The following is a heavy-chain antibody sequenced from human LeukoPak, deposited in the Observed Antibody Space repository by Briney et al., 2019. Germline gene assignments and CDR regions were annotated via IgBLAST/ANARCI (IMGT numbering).Heavy chain of an antibody. CDR1: GGSISSCY. J-gene: IGHJ4*02. D-gene: IGHD3-3*01. CDR3: ARNRFLEWSSFDY. V-gene: IGHV4-59*01. CDR2: IYYSGST. Sequence: SETLSLTCTVSGGSISSCYWSWIRQPPGKGLEWIGYIYYSGSTNYNPSLKSRVTISVDTSKNQFSLKLSSVTAADTAVYYCARNRFLEWSSFDYWGQGTLVTVSS.